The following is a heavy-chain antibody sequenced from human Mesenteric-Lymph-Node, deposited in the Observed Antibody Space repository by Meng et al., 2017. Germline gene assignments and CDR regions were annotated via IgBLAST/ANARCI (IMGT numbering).Heavy chain of an antibody. V-gene: IGHV4-30-4*01. J-gene: IGHJ2*01. Sequence: GQLQESGPGLVKPSQTLSLTFTVSGGSISSSNYYWSWSRQPPGKGLEWSGHIYNSGSTYYNPSLKSRITISVDTSKNQFSLKLSSVTAADTAVYYCARGQKGYFDLWGRGTLVTVSS. CDR1: GGSISSSNYY. CDR3: ARGQKGYFDL. CDR2: IYNSGST.